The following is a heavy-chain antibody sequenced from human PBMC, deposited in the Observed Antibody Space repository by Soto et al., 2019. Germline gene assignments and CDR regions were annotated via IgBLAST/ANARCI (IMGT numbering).Heavy chain of an antibody. V-gene: IGHV4-61*01. Sequence: QVQLQESGPGLVKPSETLSLTCTVSGGSVSSGSYYWSWIRQPPGKGLEGIGFSYYSGSTNYNPSLKSRVTISVDTSKNQSSLKLSSVTAADTAVYYCARGIEGWYQCRYYYGMDVWGQGTMVTVSS. CDR1: GGSVSSGSYY. D-gene: IGHD6-19*01. CDR2: SYYSGST. J-gene: IGHJ6*02. CDR3: ARGIEGWYQCRYYYGMDV.